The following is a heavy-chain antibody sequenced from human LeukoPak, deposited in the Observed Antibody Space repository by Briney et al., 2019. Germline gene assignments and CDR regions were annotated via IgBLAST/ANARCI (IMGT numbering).Heavy chain of an antibody. J-gene: IGHJ4*02. CDR1: GFTFSSYG. D-gene: IGHD6-19*01. Sequence: GGSLRLSCAASGFTFSSYGMHWVRQAPGKGLEWVAFIRYDGSNQYYADSVKGRFTISRDSSKNTLYLQMNSLRGDDTAVYYCAKDMGYNTGCTRFDYWGQGTLVTVSS. CDR2: IRYDGSNQ. V-gene: IGHV3-30*02. CDR3: AKDMGYNTGCTRFDY.